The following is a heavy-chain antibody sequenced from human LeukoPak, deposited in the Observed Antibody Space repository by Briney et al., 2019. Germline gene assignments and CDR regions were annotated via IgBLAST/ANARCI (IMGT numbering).Heavy chain of an antibody. CDR2: ISTYNGDT. CDR3: VRDPSNTSGWYIYFDY. V-gene: IGHV1-18*01. J-gene: IGHJ4*02. CDR1: GYTFTKYA. D-gene: IGHD6-19*01. Sequence: ASVKVSCKPSGYTFTKYAISWVRQAPGHGLEWMGWISTYNGDTKYAQKFQGRVTLTKDTPTSTAYMDLRSLRSDDTAVYYCVRDPSNTSGWYIYFDYWGQGTLVTVSS.